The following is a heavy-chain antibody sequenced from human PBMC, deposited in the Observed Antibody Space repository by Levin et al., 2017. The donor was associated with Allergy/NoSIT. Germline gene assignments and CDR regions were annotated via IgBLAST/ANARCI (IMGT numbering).Heavy chain of an antibody. CDR2: ISWNSGSI. Sequence: SLKISCAASGFTFDDYAMHWVRQAPGKGLEWVSGISWNSGSIGYADSVKGRFTISRDNAKNSLYLQMNSLRAEDTALYYCAKGEGRGYHFQWGTFFDYWGQGTLVTVSS. J-gene: IGHJ4*02. CDR3: AKGEGRGYHFQWGTFFDY. D-gene: IGHD5-18*01. CDR1: GFTFDDYA. V-gene: IGHV3-9*01.